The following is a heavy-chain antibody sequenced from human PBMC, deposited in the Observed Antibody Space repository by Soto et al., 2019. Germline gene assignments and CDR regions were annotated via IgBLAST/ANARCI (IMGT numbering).Heavy chain of an antibody. Sequence: ASVKVSCKVSGYNLTELSMHWVRQAPGKGLEWMGGFDPEDGETIYAQKFQGRVTMTEDTSTDTVYMELSSLSSEDTAVYYCATAAYYYDSSGLVVFDPWGQGTLVTVAS. CDR2: FDPEDGET. J-gene: IGHJ5*02. CDR3: ATAAYYYDSSGLVVFDP. D-gene: IGHD3-22*01. CDR1: GYNLTELS. V-gene: IGHV1-24*01.